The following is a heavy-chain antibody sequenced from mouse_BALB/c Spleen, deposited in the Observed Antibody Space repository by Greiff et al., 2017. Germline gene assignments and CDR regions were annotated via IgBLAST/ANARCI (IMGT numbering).Heavy chain of an antibody. V-gene: IGHV3-2*02. CDR2: ISYSGST. D-gene: IGHD2-14*01. CDR1: GYSITSDYA. Sequence: EVQLQQSGPGLVKPSQSLSLTCTVTGYSITSDYAWNWIRQFPGNKLEWMGYISYSGSTSYNPSLKSRISITRDTSKNQFFLQLNSVTTEDTATYYCAMYEAWFAYWGQGTLVTVSA. J-gene: IGHJ3*01. CDR3: AMYEAWFAY.